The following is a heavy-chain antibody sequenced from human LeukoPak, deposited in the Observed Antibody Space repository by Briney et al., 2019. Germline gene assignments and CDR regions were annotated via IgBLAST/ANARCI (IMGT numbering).Heavy chain of an antibody. CDR3: ARDRYGYGSGTYGMDV. CDR2: IYHSGST. Sequence: SQTLSLTCAVSGGSNSSGGYSWSWIRQPPGKGLEWIGYIYHSGSTYYNPSLKSRVTMSVDRSKNQFSLKLSSVTAADTAVYYCARDRYGYGSGTYGMDVWGQGTTVTVSS. J-gene: IGHJ6*02. V-gene: IGHV4-30-2*01. D-gene: IGHD3-10*01. CDR1: GGSNSSGGYS.